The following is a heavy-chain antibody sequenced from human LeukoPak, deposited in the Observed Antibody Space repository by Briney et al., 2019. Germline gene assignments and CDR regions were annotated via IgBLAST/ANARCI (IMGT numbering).Heavy chain of an antibody. CDR3: ARDYTLQGWFDP. CDR2: IIPIFGTA. D-gene: IGHD3-16*01. CDR1: GGTFSSYA. Sequence: ASVKVSCKASGGTFSSYAISWVRQAPGQGLEWMGRIIPIFGTANYAQKFQGRVTITADESTSTAYMEPSSLRSEDTAVYYCARDYTLQGWFDPWGQGTLVTVSS. J-gene: IGHJ5*02. V-gene: IGHV1-69*13.